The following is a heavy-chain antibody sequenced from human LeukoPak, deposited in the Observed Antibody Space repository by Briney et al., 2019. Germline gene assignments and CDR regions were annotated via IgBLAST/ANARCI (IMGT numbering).Heavy chain of an antibody. J-gene: IGHJ4*02. CDR1: GYSFTSYW. CDR3: ARESGDYGDYGDY. V-gene: IGHV5-51*01. CDR2: IYPGDSGT. D-gene: IGHD4-17*01. Sequence: GASLQISCKGSGYSFTSYWIGWVRQLPGKGLEWMGIIYPGDSGTRYSPSFQGQVTISADKSISTAYLQWSSLKASDTAMYYCARESGDYGDYGDYWGQGTLVTVSS.